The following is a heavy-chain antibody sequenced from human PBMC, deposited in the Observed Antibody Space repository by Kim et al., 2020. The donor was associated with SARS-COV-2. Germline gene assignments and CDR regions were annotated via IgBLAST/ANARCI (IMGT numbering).Heavy chain of an antibody. CDR2: GGST. CDR3: VRGSPFDY. V-gene: IGHV3-66*01. Sequence: GGSTYYADSVKGRFTISRDNSKNTLYLQMNSLRAEDTAVYYCVRGSPFDYWGQGTLVTVSS. J-gene: IGHJ4*02.